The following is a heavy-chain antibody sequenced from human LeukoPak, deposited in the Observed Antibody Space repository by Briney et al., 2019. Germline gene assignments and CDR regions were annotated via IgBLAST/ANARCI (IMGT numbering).Heavy chain of an antibody. CDR2: IYTSGST. CDR3: ARQRSYDILTGYYLGESDY. J-gene: IGHJ4*02. V-gene: IGHV4-4*09. Sequence: SETLSLTCTVSGGSISSYYWSWIRQPPGKGLEWIGYIYTSGSTNYNPSLKSRVTISVDTSKNQFSLKLSSVTAADTAVYYCARQRSYDILTGYYLGESDYWGQGTLDTVSS. CDR1: GGSISSYY. D-gene: IGHD3-9*01.